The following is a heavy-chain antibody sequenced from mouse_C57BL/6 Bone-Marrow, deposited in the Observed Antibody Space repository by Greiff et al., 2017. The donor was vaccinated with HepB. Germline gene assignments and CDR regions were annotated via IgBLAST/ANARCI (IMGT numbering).Heavy chain of an antibody. CDR2: IDPETGGT. J-gene: IGHJ3*01. V-gene: IGHV1-15*01. D-gene: IGHD1-1*02. Sequence: QVQLQQSGAELVRPGASVTLSCKASGYTFTDYEMHWVKQTPVQGLEWIGAIDPETGGTAYNQKFKGKAILTAAKSSSTAYMELRSLTSEDSAVYYCTRSDGGCYWYWFAYWGQGTLVTVSA. CDR1: GYTFTDYE. CDR3: TRSDGGCYWYWFAY.